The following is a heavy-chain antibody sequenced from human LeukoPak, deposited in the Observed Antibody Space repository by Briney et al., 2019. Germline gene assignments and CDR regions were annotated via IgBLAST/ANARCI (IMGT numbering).Heavy chain of an antibody. D-gene: IGHD2-2*01. J-gene: IGHJ5*02. CDR2: INPNSGGT. Sequence: ASVKVSCKATGYTFTVYYMHWVRQAPGQGLEWMGWINPNSGGTNYAQKFQGRVTMTRDTSISTAYMELSRLRSDDTAVYYCARGPVVPAASGFDPWGQGTLVTVSS. CDR1: GYTFTVYY. CDR3: ARGPVVPAASGFDP. V-gene: IGHV1-2*02.